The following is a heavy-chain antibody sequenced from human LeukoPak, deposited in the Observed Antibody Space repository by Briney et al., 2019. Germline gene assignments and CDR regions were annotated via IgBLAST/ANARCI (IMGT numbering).Heavy chain of an antibody. Sequence: PSETLSLTCTVSGGSLRSYYWSWIRQPAGKGLEWIGRIYTSGSSNYSPSLKSRVTMSVDTSKNQFSLKLSSVTAADTAVYYCARGSYYDILSGYYYIKYYMDVWGRGTTVTVSS. CDR3: ARGSYYDILSGYYYIKYYMDV. J-gene: IGHJ6*03. CDR2: IYTSGSS. D-gene: IGHD3-9*01. CDR1: GGSLRSYY. V-gene: IGHV4-4*07.